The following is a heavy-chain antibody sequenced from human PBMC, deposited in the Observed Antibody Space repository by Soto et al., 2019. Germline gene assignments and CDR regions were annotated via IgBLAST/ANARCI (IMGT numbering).Heavy chain of an antibody. Sequence: GGSLRLSRAASGFTFKRYAIHGVRKDPGKGLEWVAVISRDGTNKYYVDSVKGRFTISRDNSRNTLYLQMNSLRHEDAAVYYCARSRSGAVAASFDFWGQGTLVTVSS. V-gene: IGHV3-30*04. CDR2: ISRDGTNK. CDR3: ARSRSGAVAASFDF. J-gene: IGHJ4*02. CDR1: GFTFKRYA. D-gene: IGHD3-10*01.